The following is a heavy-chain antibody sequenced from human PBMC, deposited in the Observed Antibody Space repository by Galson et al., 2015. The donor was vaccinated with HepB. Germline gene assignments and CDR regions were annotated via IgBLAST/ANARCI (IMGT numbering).Heavy chain of an antibody. J-gene: IGHJ6*02. CDR2: IDSSATTI. D-gene: IGHD2-2*01. CDR3: ARGGVVPAAHYGMDV. CDR1: GFTLSDYY. V-gene: IGHV3-11*01. Sequence: SLRLSCAVSGFTLSDYYMSWIRQAPGKGLEWLSYIDSSATTIYYADSVKGRFTISRDNAKNSLYLQMNSLRDEDTAVYYCARGGVVPAAHYGMDVWGQGTTVTVSS.